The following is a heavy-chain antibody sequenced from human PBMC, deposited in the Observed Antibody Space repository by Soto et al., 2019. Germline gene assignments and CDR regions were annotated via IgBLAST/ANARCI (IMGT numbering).Heavy chain of an antibody. CDR3: AREANYGDYVRWYFDL. CDR2: ISSSSSYT. Sequence: GGSLRLSCAASGFTFSDYYMSWIRQAPGKGLEWVSYISSSSSYTNYADSVKGRFTISRDNAKNSLYLQMNSLRAEDTAVYYCAREANYGDYVRWYFDLWGRGTLVTSPQ. J-gene: IGHJ2*01. V-gene: IGHV3-11*06. D-gene: IGHD4-17*01. CDR1: GFTFSDYY.